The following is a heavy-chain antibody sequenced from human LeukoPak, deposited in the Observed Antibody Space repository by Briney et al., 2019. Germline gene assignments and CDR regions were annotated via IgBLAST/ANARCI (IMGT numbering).Heavy chain of an antibody. CDR2: IYSGGST. Sequence: AGGSLRLSCAAFGFTVSSNYMSWVRQAPGKGLEWVSVIYSGGSTYYADSVKGRFIISRDNSKNTVYLQMNSLSAEDAAVYYCVKDDGWVQYANWGQGTLVTVSS. CDR1: GFTVSSNY. J-gene: IGHJ4*02. CDR3: VKDDGWVQYAN. V-gene: IGHV3-53*01. D-gene: IGHD5-24*01.